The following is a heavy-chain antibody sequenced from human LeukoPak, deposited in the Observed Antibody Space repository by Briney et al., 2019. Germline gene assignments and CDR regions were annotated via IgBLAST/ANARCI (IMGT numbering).Heavy chain of an antibody. V-gene: IGHV6-1*01. CDR2: TYYRSKWYN. CDR3: ARSREDIVVVVDNSGDAFDI. Sequence: PSQTLSLTCAISGDSVSSNSAAWNWIRQSPSRGLEWLGRTYYRSKWYNDYAVSVKSRITINPDTSKNQFSLQLNSVTPEDTAVYSCARSREDIVVVVDNSGDAFDIWGQGTMVTVSS. CDR1: GDSVSSNSAA. J-gene: IGHJ3*02. D-gene: IGHD2-15*01.